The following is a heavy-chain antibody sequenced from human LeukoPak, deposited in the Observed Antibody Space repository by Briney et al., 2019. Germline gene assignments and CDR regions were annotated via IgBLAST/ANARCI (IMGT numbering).Heavy chain of an antibody. CDR3: AKESIVGLKGAFDI. V-gene: IGHV3-30*18. Sequence: PGRSLRLSCAASGFTFSSYGMHWVRQAPGKGLEWVAVISYDGSNKYYADSVKGRFTISRDSSKNTLYLQMNSLGAEDTAVYYCAKESIVGLKGAFDIWGQGTMVTVPS. J-gene: IGHJ3*02. CDR2: ISYDGSNK. CDR1: GFTFSSYG. D-gene: IGHD1-26*01.